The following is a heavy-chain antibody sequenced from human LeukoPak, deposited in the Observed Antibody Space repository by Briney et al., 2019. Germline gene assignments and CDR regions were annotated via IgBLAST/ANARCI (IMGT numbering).Heavy chain of an antibody. V-gene: IGHV3-23*01. J-gene: IGHJ4*02. CDR3: AREGLDRGYFDY. CDR2: INNSGGST. D-gene: IGHD1-14*01. CDR1: GFTFSSYG. Sequence: SGGSLRLSCAASGFTFSSYGMSWVRQAPGKGLEWVSSINNSGGSTHYADSVKGRFTISRDNSKNTMYLQMKSLRAEDTAVYYCAREGLDRGYFDYWGQGTLVTVSS.